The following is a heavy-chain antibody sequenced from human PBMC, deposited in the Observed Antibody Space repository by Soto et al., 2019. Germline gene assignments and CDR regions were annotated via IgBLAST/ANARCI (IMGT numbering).Heavy chain of an antibody. V-gene: IGHV4-59*01. CDR3: ARVSGDQDGYPQQLDY. CDR2: MFYSGTT. J-gene: IGHJ4*02. CDR1: SDSINNYY. Sequence: QVRLQESGPGLVKPSETLSLICDVSSDSINNYYWSWVRQPPGKRLEWLGCMFYSGTTIYNPSLKGRISIAGDASKSQFSLKLTSVNAADTAVYYCARVSGDQDGYPQQLDYWGQGSLVTVSS. D-gene: IGHD3-22*01.